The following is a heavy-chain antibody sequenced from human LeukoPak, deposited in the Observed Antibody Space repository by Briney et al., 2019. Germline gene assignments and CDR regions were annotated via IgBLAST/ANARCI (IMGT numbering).Heavy chain of an antibody. CDR1: GYTFTSYD. D-gene: IGHD3-10*01. J-gene: IGHJ3*02. CDR2: MNPNSGNT. V-gene: IGHV1-8*01. Sequence: ASVKVSCKASGYTFTSYDINWVRQATGQGLEWMGWMNPNSGNTGYAQKFQGRVTMTRNTSISTAYMELSSLRSEDTAVYYCAATLYGSGIPYAFDIWGQGTMVTVSS. CDR3: AATLYGSGIPYAFDI.